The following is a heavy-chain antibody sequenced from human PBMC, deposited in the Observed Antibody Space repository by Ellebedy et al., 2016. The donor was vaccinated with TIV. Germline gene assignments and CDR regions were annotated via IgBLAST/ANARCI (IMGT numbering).Heavy chain of an antibody. J-gene: IGHJ5*01. D-gene: IGHD4-11*01. Sequence: GESLKISCAASGFSFSAYGMPWVRQAPGKGLEWVAGTWDDGGKKYYADSVKGRFTISRDNSKYTVYLQMNSLRAEDTAVYYCAREVYSSTWYDCWGQGALVTVSS. CDR2: TWDDGGKK. CDR1: GFSFSAYG. CDR3: AREVYSSTWYDC. V-gene: IGHV3-33*01.